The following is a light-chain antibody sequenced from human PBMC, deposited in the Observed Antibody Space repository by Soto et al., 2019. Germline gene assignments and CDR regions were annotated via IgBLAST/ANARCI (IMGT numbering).Light chain of an antibody. CDR1: TGAVTSGYY. CDR3: LLYYGGAVV. J-gene: IGLJ2*01. Sequence: QAVVTQEPSLTVSPGGTVTLTCASSTGAVTSGYYPNWFQQKPGQAPRAPIYSTSNKHSWTPARFSGSLLGGKAALTRSGVQPEDEAEYYCLLYYGGAVVFGGGTKLTVL. CDR2: STS. V-gene: IGLV7-43*01.